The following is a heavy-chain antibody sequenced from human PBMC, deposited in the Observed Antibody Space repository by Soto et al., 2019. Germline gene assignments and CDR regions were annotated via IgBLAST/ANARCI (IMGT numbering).Heavy chain of an antibody. CDR1: GFAFDSHW. CDR2: INGDGSST. V-gene: IGHV3-74*01. CDR3: ARGIQWRYGMDV. D-gene: IGHD5-12*01. Sequence: EVQLVESGGGLVQPGESLRLSCAASGFAFDSHWMHWVRQAPGKGLVWVSRINGDGSSTFYADSVKGRFTISRDNARNTVYLQMNSLRAEDTAVYYCARGIQWRYGMDVWGQGTTVTVSS. J-gene: IGHJ6*02.